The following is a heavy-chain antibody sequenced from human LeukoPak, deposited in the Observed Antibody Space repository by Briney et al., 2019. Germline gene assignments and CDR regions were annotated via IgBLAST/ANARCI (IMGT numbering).Heavy chain of an antibody. J-gene: IGHJ4*02. CDR1: GFTFSSYW. D-gene: IGHD6-6*01. V-gene: IGHV3-48*01. CDR3: ARDLYFYLAARPNDY. CDR2: ISSSSSTI. Sequence: GGSLRLSCAASGFTFSSYWMHWVRQAPGKGLEWVSYISSSSSTIYYADSVKGRFTISRDNAKNSLYLQMNSLRAEDTAVYYCARDLYFYLAARPNDYWGQGTLVTVSS.